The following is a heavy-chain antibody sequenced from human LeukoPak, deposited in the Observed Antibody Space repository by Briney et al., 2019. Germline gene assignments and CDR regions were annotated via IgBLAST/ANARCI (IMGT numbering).Heavy chain of an antibody. Sequence: GGSLRLSCAASGFTFSSYWMHWVRQAPGKGLVWVSRINSDGSSTSYADSVKGRFTISRDNAKNTLYLQMNSLRAEDTAVYYCAQQSGLYYYYMGVWGKGTTVTVSS. CDR2: INSDGSST. D-gene: IGHD6-13*01. V-gene: IGHV3-74*01. CDR3: AQQSGLYYYYMGV. J-gene: IGHJ6*03. CDR1: GFTFSSYW.